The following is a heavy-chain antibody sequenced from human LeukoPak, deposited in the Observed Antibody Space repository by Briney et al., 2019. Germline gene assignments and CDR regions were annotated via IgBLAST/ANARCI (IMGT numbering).Heavy chain of an antibody. V-gene: IGHV1-18*01. Sequence: GASVKVSCKASGYTFTSYGISWVRQAPGQGLEWMGWISAYNGNTNYAQKLQGRVTMTTDTSTSTAYMELRSLRSDDTAVYYCARDHIVVPAAIGDAFDIWGQGTMVTVSS. D-gene: IGHD2-2*02. J-gene: IGHJ3*02. CDR1: GYTFTSYG. CDR3: ARDHIVVPAAIGDAFDI. CDR2: ISAYNGNT.